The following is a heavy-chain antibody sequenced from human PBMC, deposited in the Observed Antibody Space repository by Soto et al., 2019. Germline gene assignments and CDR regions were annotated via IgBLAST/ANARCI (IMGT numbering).Heavy chain of an antibody. CDR3: AYRRLGDTSNDYNGLDV. J-gene: IGHJ6*02. Sequence: QITLKEAGPTLVKPTQTLTLTCNFSGFSLSTTGEGVFWIRQPPGKAPQRLALVHWNDDKRYSPSLRPRLTIRKDTSRNQVVLSLTNLDPVDTGTYYCAYRRLGDTSNDYNGLDVWGQGTTVIVSS. V-gene: IGHV2-5*01. D-gene: IGHD3-3*01. CDR1: GFSLSTTGEG. CDR2: VHWNDDK.